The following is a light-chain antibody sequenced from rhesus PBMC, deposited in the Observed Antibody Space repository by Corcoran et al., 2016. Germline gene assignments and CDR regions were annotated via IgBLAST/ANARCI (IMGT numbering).Light chain of an antibody. CDR1: QSVGSR. V-gene: IGKV3-42*03. CDR2: YSS. Sequence: ETVMMQSPATLSLSPGERATLSCRASQSVGSRLAWYQQKHGQAPRLLIYYSSTRATGIPDRFSGSGSGTECTLTRSGLDPEDIGVYFCQRYDDWPYSFGQGTKVEIK. CDR3: QRYDDWPYS. J-gene: IGKJ2*01.